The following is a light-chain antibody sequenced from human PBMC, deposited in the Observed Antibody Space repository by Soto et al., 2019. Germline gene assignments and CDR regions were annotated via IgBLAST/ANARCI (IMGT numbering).Light chain of an antibody. CDR2: GVN. V-gene: IGLV2-14*03. J-gene: IGLJ2*01. CDR1: DSDIGGYDY. Sequence: QSVLTQPASVSGSPGQSISISCTGTDSDIGGYDYVSWYQQHPGKAPKLMISGVNNRPSGVSSRFSGSKSGNTASLTISGLQPEDEAYYYCSSYVVTGAQVIFGGGTKVTVL. CDR3: SSYVVTGAQVI.